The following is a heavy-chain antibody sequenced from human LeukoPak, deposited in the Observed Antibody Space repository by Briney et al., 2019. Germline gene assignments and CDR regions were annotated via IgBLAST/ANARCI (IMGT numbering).Heavy chain of an antibody. J-gene: IGHJ4*02. CDR2: ISGDGGST. CDR3: AEDIRQQLDLDY. Sequence: GGSLRLSCAASGFTFDDYAMHWVRQAPGKGLEWVSLISGDGGSTYYADSVKGRFTISRDNSKNSLYLQMNSLRTEDTALYYCAEDIRQQLDLDYWGQGTLVTVSS. CDR1: GFTFDDYA. V-gene: IGHV3-43*02. D-gene: IGHD6-13*01.